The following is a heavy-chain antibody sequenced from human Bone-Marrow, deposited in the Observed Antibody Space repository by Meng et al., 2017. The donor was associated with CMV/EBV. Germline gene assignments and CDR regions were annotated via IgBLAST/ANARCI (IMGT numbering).Heavy chain of an antibody. CDR1: GGSVSSGSYY. CDR3: ARDHGIVGATTHWFDP. CDR2: IYYSGST. D-gene: IGHD1-26*01. Sequence: QGQLQESGPGLVKPSATLSLTCTVSGGSVSSGSYYWSWIRQPPGKGLEWIGYIYYSGSTNYNPSLKSRVTISVDTSKNQFSLKLSSVTAADTAVYYCARDHGIVGATTHWFDPWGQGTLVTVSS. V-gene: IGHV4-61*01. J-gene: IGHJ5*02.